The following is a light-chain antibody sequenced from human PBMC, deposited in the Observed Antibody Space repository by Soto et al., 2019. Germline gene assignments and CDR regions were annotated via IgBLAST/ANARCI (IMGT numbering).Light chain of an antibody. Sequence: DIQMTQSPSMLSASVGDRVTIACRASQSIRRWLAWYQQKPGKAPKLLIFDASTLESGVPSRFSGRGSETEFTLTINSLQPDDFATYYCQQYNSYSPATFGQGTKVEI. CDR2: DAS. CDR1: QSIRRW. V-gene: IGKV1-5*01. J-gene: IGKJ1*01. CDR3: QQYNSYSPAT.